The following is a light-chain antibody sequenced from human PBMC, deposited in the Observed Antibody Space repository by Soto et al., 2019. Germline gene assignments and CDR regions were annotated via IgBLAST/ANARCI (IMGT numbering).Light chain of an antibody. CDR1: QSVSSSY. J-gene: IGKJ5*01. Sequence: EIVLTHSAGTLSLSPGERATISCRASQSVSSSYLAWYQQKPGQAPRLLIYGASSRATGIPDRFSGSGSGTDFTLTISRLEPEDFAVYYCQQYGSSPLITFGQGTRLEIK. CDR2: GAS. CDR3: QQYGSSPLIT. V-gene: IGKV3-20*01.